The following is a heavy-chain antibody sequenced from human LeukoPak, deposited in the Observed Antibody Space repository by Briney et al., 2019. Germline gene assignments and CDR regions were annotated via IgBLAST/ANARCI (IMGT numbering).Heavy chain of an antibody. J-gene: IGHJ4*02. Sequence: ASVKVSCKASGSTFTGYYMHWVRQAPGQGLEWMGWINPNSGGTNYAQKFQGRVTMTRDTSISTAYMELSRLRSDDTAVYYCARVGSGSYRYLGHFDYWGQGTLVTVSS. V-gene: IGHV1-2*02. CDR3: ARVGSGSYRYLGHFDY. D-gene: IGHD1-26*01. CDR2: INPNSGGT. CDR1: GSTFTGYY.